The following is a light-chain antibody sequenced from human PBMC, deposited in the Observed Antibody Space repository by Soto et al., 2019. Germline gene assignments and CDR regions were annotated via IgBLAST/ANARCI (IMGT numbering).Light chain of an antibody. J-gene: IGLJ1*01. CDR3: NSYTSSTTPYV. CDR2: DVT. CDR1: SSDVGAYNY. Sequence: QSVLTQPASVSGSPGQSSTISCTGSSSDVGAYNYVSWYQHHPDKAPKLVIYDVTNRPSGVSNRFSGSKSGNTASLTISGLQAEDEADYYCNSYTSSTTPYVFGTGTKVTVL. V-gene: IGLV2-14*03.